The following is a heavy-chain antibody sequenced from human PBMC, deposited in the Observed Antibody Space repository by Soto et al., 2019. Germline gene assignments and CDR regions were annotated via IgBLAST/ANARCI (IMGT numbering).Heavy chain of an antibody. D-gene: IGHD3-10*01. V-gene: IGHV4-34*01. CDR3: ARGVYYGSGSYWAPDYYYGMDV. CDR2: INHSGGT. Sequence: SETLSLTCAVYGGSFSGYYWSWIRQPPGKGLEWIGEINHSGGTNYNPSLKSRVTISVDTSKNQFSLKLSSVTAADTAVYYCARGVYYGSGSYWAPDYYYGMDVWGQGTTVT. J-gene: IGHJ6*02. CDR1: GGSFSGYY.